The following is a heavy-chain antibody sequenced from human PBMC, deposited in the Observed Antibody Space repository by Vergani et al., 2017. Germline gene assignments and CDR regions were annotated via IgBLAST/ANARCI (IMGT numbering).Heavy chain of an antibody. Sequence: QVQLQESGPGLVKPSETLSLTCTVSGGSVSSGSYYWSWIRQPAGKGLEWIGYIYYSGRTNYNPALKSLVTITVDTSKNQFSLKLSSGTAADTAVYYWARDRGELYYFDYWGQGTLVTVSS. CDR1: GGSVSSGSYY. CDR2: IYYSGRT. CDR3: ARDRGELYYFDY. J-gene: IGHJ4*02. V-gene: IGHV4-61*10. D-gene: IGHD3-16*01.